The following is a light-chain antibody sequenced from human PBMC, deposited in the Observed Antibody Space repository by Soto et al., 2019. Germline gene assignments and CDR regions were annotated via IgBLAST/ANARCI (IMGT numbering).Light chain of an antibody. CDR2: DVS. V-gene: IGKV3-20*01. J-gene: IGKJ5*01. CDR3: QQYNTWPPIT. CDR1: QSLSGRY. Sequence: IVLKQSPGTLSLSPGERATLSCRASQSLSGRYLAWYQQKLGQAPRLLIYDVSSRASGIPDRFSGSGSGTEFTLTISSLQSEDFAVYYCQQYNTWPPITFGQGTRLEI.